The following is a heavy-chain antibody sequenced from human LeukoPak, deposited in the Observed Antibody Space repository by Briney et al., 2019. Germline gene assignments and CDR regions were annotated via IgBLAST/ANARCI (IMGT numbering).Heavy chain of an antibody. J-gene: IGHJ4*02. CDR3: ARVQEAPGIYFDY. CDR1: GFTFSNYW. D-gene: IGHD1-14*01. CDR2: INRDGSST. Sequence: GGSLRLSCAASGFTFSNYWMHWVRQTPAKGLVWVSRINRDGSSTNYADSVKGRFTTSRDNAKNTLYLQMDSLRADDTAVYYCARVQEAPGIYFDYWGQGNLVTVSS. V-gene: IGHV3-74*01.